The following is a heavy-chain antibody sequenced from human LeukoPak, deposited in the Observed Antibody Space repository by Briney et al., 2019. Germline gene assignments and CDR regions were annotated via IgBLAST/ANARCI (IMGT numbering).Heavy chain of an antibody. Sequence: ASVKVSCKASGYTFTSYAISWVRQAPGQGLEWMGWISCYNVDTKYAQKVQGRVTMTTDTSTSTAYMELRSLRSDDTAVYYCARGYSYGSDYYYGMDVWGQGTTVTVFS. J-gene: IGHJ6*02. CDR1: GYTFTSYA. CDR3: ARGYSYGSDYYYGMDV. CDR2: ISCYNVDT. D-gene: IGHD5-18*01. V-gene: IGHV1-18*01.